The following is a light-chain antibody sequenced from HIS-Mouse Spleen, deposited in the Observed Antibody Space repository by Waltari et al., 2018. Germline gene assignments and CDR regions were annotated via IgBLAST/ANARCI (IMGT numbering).Light chain of an antibody. CDR3: SSYTSSSTYV. CDR1: SSDVGGYNY. V-gene: IGLV2-14*03. CDR2: DVS. Sequence: QSALTQPASVSGSPGQSITISCTGTSSDVGGYNYVPWYQQQPGKAPKLMIYDVSNRPSGVSNRFSGSKPGNTASLTISGLQAEDEADYYCSSYTSSSTYVFGTGTKVTVL. J-gene: IGLJ1*01.